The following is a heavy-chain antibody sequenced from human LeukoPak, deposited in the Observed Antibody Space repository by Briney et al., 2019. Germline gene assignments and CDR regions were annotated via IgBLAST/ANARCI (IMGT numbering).Heavy chain of an antibody. CDR2: IDFSDDGAS. CDR3: ARVDSGNYDY. D-gene: IGHD1-26*01. Sequence: GGTLRVSCAAPGFRFSGYVMSCVREAPGKGLEYVSSIDFSDDGASYYADSVKGRFTISRDNSKNTLFLQMNSLRVEDTAFYYCARVDSGNYDYWGQGTLLTVSS. CDR1: GFRFSGYV. V-gene: IGHV3-23*01. J-gene: IGHJ4*02.